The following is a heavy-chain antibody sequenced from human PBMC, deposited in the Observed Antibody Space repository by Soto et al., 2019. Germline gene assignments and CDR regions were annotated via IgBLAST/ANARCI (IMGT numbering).Heavy chain of an antibody. Sequence: SVKVSCKASGGTFSSYAISWVRQAPGQGLEWMGGIIPIFGTANYGQKFQGRVTITADEPTSTAYMELSSLRSEDTAVYYCARAIVVAPAAIGWFDPWGQGTLVTVS. J-gene: IGHJ5*02. CDR1: GGTFSSYA. CDR3: ARAIVVAPAAIGWFDP. CDR2: IIPIFGTA. V-gene: IGHV1-69*13. D-gene: IGHD2-2*02.